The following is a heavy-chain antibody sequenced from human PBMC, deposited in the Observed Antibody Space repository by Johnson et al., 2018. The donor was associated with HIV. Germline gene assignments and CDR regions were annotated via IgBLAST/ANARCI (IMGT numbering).Heavy chain of an antibody. CDR2: ISRSGTTK. Sequence: VQLVESGGGVVQPGGSLRLSCAASGFNFKDYYMNWVRQAPGKGLEWVSHISRSGTTKKFADSVKGRFTVSRDNAKKLLYLEMKSLRVEDTAIYYCARESTPWGGDFVGYGYGLDMWGQGTTVAVSS. CDR1: GFNFKDYY. V-gene: IGHV3-11*04. CDR3: ARESTPWGGDFVGYGYGLDM. J-gene: IGHJ3*02. D-gene: IGHD5-18*01.